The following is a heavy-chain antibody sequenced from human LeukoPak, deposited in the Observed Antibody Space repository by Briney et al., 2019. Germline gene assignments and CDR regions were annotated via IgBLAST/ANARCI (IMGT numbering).Heavy chain of an antibody. Sequence: PGGSLRFSCAASGFTFDDYAMHWVRQAPGKGLEWVSGISWNSGSIGYADPVKGRFTISRDNAKNSLYLQMNSLRAEDTALYYCAKDIGQWLDYYFDYWGQGTLVTVSS. CDR3: AKDIGQWLDYYFDY. CDR1: GFTFDDYA. J-gene: IGHJ4*02. CDR2: ISWNSGSI. D-gene: IGHD6-19*01. V-gene: IGHV3-9*01.